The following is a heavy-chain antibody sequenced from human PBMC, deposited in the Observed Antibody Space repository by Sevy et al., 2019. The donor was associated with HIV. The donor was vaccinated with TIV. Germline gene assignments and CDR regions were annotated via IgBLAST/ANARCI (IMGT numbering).Heavy chain of an antibody. CDR1: GGSISSYY. V-gene: IGHV4-59*01. D-gene: IGHD2-21*01. Sequence: SETLSLTCTVSGGSISSYYWSWIRQPPGKGLEWIGYIYYSGSTKYNPSLKSRVTISVDTSKNQFSLKLSSVTAADTAVYYCARDAGYCGGDCYSLNYWSQGTLVTVSS. J-gene: IGHJ4*02. CDR3: ARDAGYCGGDCYSLNY. CDR2: IYYSGST.